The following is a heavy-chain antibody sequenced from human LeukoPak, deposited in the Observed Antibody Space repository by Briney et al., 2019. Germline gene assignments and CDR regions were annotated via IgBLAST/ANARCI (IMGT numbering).Heavy chain of an antibody. V-gene: IGHV3-33*01. Sequence: PGRSLRLSCAASGFTFSSYGMHWVRQAPGKGLEWVAVIWYDGSNKYYADSVKGRFTISRDNSKNTLYLQMNSLGAEDTAVYYCARDVEDSSSWYVGYYYYGMDVWGQGTTVTVSS. CDR1: GFTFSSYG. J-gene: IGHJ6*02. D-gene: IGHD6-13*01. CDR3: ARDVEDSSSWYVGYYYYGMDV. CDR2: IWYDGSNK.